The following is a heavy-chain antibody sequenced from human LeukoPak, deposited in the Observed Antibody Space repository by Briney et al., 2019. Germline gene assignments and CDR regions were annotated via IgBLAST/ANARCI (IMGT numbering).Heavy chain of an antibody. CDR1: GYSISSGFY. J-gene: IGHJ4*02. D-gene: IGHD3-3*01. CDR3: ARDAESYDFWSSNAFDI. CDR2: INRSGRT. Sequence: PSETLSLTCTVSGYSISSGFYWGWIRQPPGKGLEWIGSINRSGRTYYNPSLRNRITISVDTSKNQLSLKLTSVTAADTAVYYCARDAESYDFWSSNAFDIWGQGTLVTVSS. V-gene: IGHV4-38-2*02.